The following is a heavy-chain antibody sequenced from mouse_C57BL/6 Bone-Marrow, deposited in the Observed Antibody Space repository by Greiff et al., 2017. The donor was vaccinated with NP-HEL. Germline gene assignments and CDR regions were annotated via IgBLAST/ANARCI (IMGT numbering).Heavy chain of an antibody. V-gene: IGHV14-3*01. CDR2: IDPANGNT. Sequence: VQLQQSVAELVRPGASVKLSCTASGFNIKNTYMHWVKQRPEQGLEWIGRIDPANGNTKYAPKFQGKATLTADTSSNTAYLQLSSLTSEDTAIYYCARGCHYYGSSFYFDYWGQGTTLTVSS. CDR1: GFNIKNTY. D-gene: IGHD1-1*01. J-gene: IGHJ2*01. CDR3: ARGCHYYGSSFYFDY.